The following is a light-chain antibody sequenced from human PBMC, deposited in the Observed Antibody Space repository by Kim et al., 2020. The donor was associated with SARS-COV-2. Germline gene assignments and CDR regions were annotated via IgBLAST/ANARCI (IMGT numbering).Light chain of an antibody. CDR2: KVS. CDR3: MQGTHWPFT. CDR1: QSIVYSDGNIY. J-gene: IGKJ3*01. Sequence: PSAISCRSSQSIVYSDGNIYLNWFHQRPGQAPRRLIYKVSNRDSGVPDRFSGSGSGTVFTLQISRVEAEDVGVYYCMQGTHWPFTFGPGTKVDIK. V-gene: IGKV2-30*01.